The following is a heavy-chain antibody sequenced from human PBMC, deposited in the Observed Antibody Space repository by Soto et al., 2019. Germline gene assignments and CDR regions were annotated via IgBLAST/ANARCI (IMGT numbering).Heavy chain of an antibody. Sequence: GGSLRLSCAASGFTFSNAWMSWVRQAPGKGLEWVGRIKSKTDSGTTDYAAPVKGRFTISRDDSKNTLYLQMNSLKTEDTAVYYCTTRYISGSYGILDYWGQGTLVTVSS. V-gene: IGHV3-15*01. CDR2: IKSKTDSGTT. CDR1: GFTFSNAW. CDR3: TTRYISGSYGILDY. J-gene: IGHJ4*02. D-gene: IGHD1-26*01.